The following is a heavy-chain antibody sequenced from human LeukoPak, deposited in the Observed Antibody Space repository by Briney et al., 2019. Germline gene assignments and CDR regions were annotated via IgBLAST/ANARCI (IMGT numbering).Heavy chain of an antibody. V-gene: IGHV3-30*18. D-gene: IGHD6-13*01. CDR2: ISDEGSNK. Sequence: PGKSLRLSCVASGFTFSSYGMHWVRQAPGKGLEWVAVISDEGSNKYYTDSVEGRFTISRDNSKNTLYLQINSLRTEDTAVYYCAKDTIAAAWDYGMDVWGQGTTVTVSS. CDR1: GFTFSSYG. CDR3: AKDTIAAAWDYGMDV. J-gene: IGHJ6*02.